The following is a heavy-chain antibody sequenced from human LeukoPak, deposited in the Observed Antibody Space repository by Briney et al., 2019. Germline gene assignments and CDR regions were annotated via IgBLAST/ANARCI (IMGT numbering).Heavy chain of an antibody. CDR1: GFAISKYW. CDR3: TRVKARFTGPGAIAN. CDR2: IKEDGSQK. J-gene: IGHJ4*02. D-gene: IGHD2-21*01. V-gene: IGHV3-7*01. Sequence: GGSLRLSCAASGFAISKYWMAWVRQAPGKGLEWVANIKEDGSQKHYVGSVKGRFTISRDNGKNSVYLQMRSLRVDDTAVFYCTRVKARFTGPGAIANWGRGT.